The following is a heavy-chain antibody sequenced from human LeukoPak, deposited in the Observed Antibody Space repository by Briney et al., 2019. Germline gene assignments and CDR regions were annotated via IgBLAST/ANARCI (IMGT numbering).Heavy chain of an antibody. CDR2: INHSGST. V-gene: IGHV4-34*01. CDR1: GGSFSGYY. D-gene: IGHD6-6*01. J-gene: IGHJ3*02. Sequence: SETLSLTCAVYGGSFSGYYWSWIRQSPGKGLEWIGEINHSGSTNYNPSLKSRVTISVDTSKNQFSLKLSSVTAADTAVYYCARVGSSSSFAGRGFFDIWGQGTMVTVSS. CDR3: ARVGSSSSFAGRGFFDI.